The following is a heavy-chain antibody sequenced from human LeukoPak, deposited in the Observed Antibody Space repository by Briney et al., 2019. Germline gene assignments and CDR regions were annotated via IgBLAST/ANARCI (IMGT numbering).Heavy chain of an antibody. Sequence: GGSLRLSCAASGFTFSSYSMNWVRQAPGKGLEWVSSIGSSSSYIYYADSVKGRFTISRDNAKNSLYLQMNSLRAEDTAVYYCARFGSGYYQFDYWGQGTLVTVSS. CDR1: GFTFSSYS. CDR3: ARFGSGYYQFDY. D-gene: IGHD3-22*01. V-gene: IGHV3-21*01. J-gene: IGHJ4*02. CDR2: IGSSSSYI.